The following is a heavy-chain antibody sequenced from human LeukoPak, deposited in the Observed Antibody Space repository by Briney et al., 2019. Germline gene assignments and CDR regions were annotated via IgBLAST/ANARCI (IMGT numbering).Heavy chain of an antibody. Sequence: GGSLSLSCVASGFTFSDHSMMWVRQAPGKGLEWVANIKEDGSEKYYVDSVKGRFTISRDNAKNSLDLQMNSLRAEDTAVYYCARGVGGADYWGQGTLVTVSS. CDR1: GFTFSDHS. CDR2: IKEDGSEK. CDR3: ARGVGGADY. J-gene: IGHJ4*02. V-gene: IGHV3-7*01. D-gene: IGHD2-21*01.